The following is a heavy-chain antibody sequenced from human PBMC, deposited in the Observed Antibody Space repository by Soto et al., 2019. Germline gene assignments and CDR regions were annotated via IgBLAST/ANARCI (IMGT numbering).Heavy chain of an antibody. CDR2: SIPIFGTT. D-gene: IGHD2-8*01. Sequence: QVQLVQSGAEVRKPGSSVKVSCKASGGTFGNYAISWVRQAPGQGLEWMGKSIPIFGTTNYAQKFQGRITMTADRSTSTAYMELSSLRSEDRAAEYCARVAMLGINGEDVWGQGTTVTV. CDR1: GGTFGNYA. CDR3: ARVAMLGINGEDV. J-gene: IGHJ6*02. V-gene: IGHV1-69*06.